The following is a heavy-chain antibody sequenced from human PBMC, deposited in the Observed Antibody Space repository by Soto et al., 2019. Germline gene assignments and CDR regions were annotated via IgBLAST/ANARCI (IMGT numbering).Heavy chain of an antibody. V-gene: IGHV4-39*01. CDR1: GGSISSNSYF. CDR2: VHFRGST. J-gene: IGHJ5*02. Sequence: QLQLQESGPGLMKPSETLSLTCSVSGGSISSNSYFWDWIRQSPGKGLEWIGRVHFRGSTYYNPSLKGRVTLSVGTSKTQFSLKLTSVTAADRAVYYCARRRPNNRYGYDHRLDPWGQGTLVTVSS. CDR3: ARRRPNNRYGYDHRLDP. D-gene: IGHD5-12*01.